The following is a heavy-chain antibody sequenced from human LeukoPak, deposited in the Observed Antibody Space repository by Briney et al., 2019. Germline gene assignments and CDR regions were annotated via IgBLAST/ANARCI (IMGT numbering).Heavy chain of an antibody. CDR2: ISSSSSYI. D-gene: IGHD2-15*01. CDR3: ARDRGYCSGGSCYSVPGY. CDR1: GFTFSSYS. J-gene: IGHJ4*02. Sequence: PGGSLRLSSAASGFTFSSYSMNWVRPAPGKGLEWVSSISSSSSYIYYADSVKGRFTISRDNAKNSLYLQMNTLRAEDTAVYYYARDRGYCSGGSCYSVPGYWGQGTLVTVSS. V-gene: IGHV3-21*01.